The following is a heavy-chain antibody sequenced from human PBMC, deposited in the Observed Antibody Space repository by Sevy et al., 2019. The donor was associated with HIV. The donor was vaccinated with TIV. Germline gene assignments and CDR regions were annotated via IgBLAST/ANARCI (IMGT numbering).Heavy chain of an antibody. D-gene: IGHD3-3*01. J-gene: IGHJ4*02. CDR1: GFTVSSNF. CDR2: IWLGGTT. CDR3: ARGKHVSDYYASFDY. V-gene: IGHV3-53*01. Sequence: GGSLRLSCAVSGFTVSSNFMSWVRQAPGKGLEWVSVIWLGGTTYYADSVKGRFTISRDNSKNTVYLHMNSLRAEDTAVYYCARGKHVSDYYASFDYWGQGTLVTVSS.